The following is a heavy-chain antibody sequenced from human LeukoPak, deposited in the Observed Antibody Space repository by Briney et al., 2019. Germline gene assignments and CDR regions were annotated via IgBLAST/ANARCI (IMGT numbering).Heavy chain of an antibody. D-gene: IGHD6-19*01. CDR1: GFTFSSYS. CDR2: ISSSSSYI. CDR3: ARGVAVAGNDY. J-gene: IGHJ4*02. V-gene: IGHV3-21*01. Sequence: GGSLRLSCAASGFTFSSYSMNWVRQAPGKGLEWVSSISSSSSYIYYADSVKGRFTISRDNAKNSLYLKMNSLRVEDTAVYYCARGVAVAGNDYWGQGTLVTVSS.